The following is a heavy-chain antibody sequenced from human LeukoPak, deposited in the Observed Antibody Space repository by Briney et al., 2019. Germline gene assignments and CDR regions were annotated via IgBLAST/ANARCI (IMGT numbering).Heavy chain of an antibody. CDR3: AVYGDQGDYFDY. V-gene: IGHV1-8*01. CDR1: GYTFTSYD. Sequence: ASVKVSCKASGYTFTSYDINWVRRATGQGLEWMGWMNPNSGNTGYAQKFQGRVTMTRNTSISTAYMELSSLRSEDTAVYYCAVYGDQGDYFDYWGQGTLVTVSS. CDR2: MNPNSGNT. D-gene: IGHD4-17*01. J-gene: IGHJ4*02.